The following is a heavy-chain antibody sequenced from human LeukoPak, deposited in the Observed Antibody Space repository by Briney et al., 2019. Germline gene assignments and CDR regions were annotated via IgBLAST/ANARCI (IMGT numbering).Heavy chain of an antibody. V-gene: IGHV3-30-3*01. CDR3: ARVPCSSTSCYWGSFDY. J-gene: IGHJ4*02. CDR1: GFTFSSYA. CDR2: ISYDGSNK. D-gene: IGHD2-2*01. Sequence: GGSLRLSCAASGFTFSSYAMHWVRQAPGKGLEWVAVISYDGSNKYYADSVEGRFTISRDNSKNTLYLQMNSLRAEDTAVYYCARVPCSSTSCYWGSFDYWGQGTLVTVSS.